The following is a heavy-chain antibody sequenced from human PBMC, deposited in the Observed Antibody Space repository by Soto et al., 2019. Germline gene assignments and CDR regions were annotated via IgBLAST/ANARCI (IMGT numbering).Heavy chain of an antibody. CDR2: IYTSGST. CDR1: GGSLSSYY. D-gene: IGHD3-10*01. CDR3: ASEPDRYYYGSGSIQP. Sequence: PSETLSLTCTVSGGSLSSYYWSWIRQPAGKGLEWIGRIYTSGSTNYSPSLKSRVTMSVDPSKNQFSLKLSSVTAAETAVYYCASEPDRYYYGSGSIQPWGQGTLVTLSS. V-gene: IGHV4-4*07. J-gene: IGHJ5*02.